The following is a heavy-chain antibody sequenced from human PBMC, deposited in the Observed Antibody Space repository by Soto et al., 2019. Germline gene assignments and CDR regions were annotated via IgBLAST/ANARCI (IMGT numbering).Heavy chain of an antibody. Sequence: SETRPLPYTVADGNISSYYCSCIRQPPGKGLEWIGYIYYSGSTNYNPSLKSRVTISVDTSKNQFSLKLNSMTAADTAVYYCARHNYGSGSTYFDYWGQGTLVTVSS. D-gene: IGHD3-10*01. CDR3: ARHNYGSGSTYFDY. J-gene: IGHJ4*02. CDR2: IYYSGST. V-gene: IGHV4-59*08. CDR1: DGNISSYY.